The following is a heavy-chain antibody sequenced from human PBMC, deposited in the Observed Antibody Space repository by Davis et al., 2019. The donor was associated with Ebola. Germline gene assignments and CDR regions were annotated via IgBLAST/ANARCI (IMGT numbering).Heavy chain of an antibody. Sequence: GESLKISCAASGFTFSTYSMNWVRQAPGKGLEWVSYISSSSGTISYADSVKGRFTISRDNAKNSLYLQMNRLRDEDTAVYYCTRDLVRGWYHDYWGQGTLVTVSS. CDR1: GFTFSTYS. J-gene: IGHJ4*02. CDR2: ISSSSGTI. D-gene: IGHD6-19*01. CDR3: TRDLVRGWYHDY. V-gene: IGHV3-48*02.